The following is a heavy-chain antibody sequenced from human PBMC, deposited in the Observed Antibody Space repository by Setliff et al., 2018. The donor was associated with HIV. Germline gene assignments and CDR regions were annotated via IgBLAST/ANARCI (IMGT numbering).Heavy chain of an antibody. V-gene: IGHV4-61*01. CDR3: ARGLSFYDPGGFDY. Sequence: PSETLSLTCTVSGGSITSDNYYWNWIRQPPGKGLEWIGYIYTSGSTNYNPSLKSRVTISVDTSKNQFSLKLSSVTAADTAVYYCARGLSFYDPGGFDYWGQGTLVTVSS. CDR2: IYTSGST. CDR1: GGSITSDNYY. J-gene: IGHJ4*02. D-gene: IGHD3-22*01.